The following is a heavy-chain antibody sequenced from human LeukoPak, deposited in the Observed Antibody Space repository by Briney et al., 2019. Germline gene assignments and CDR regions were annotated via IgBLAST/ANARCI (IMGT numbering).Heavy chain of an antibody. J-gene: IGHJ4*02. Sequence: ASVKVSCKASGYTFTSYDINWVRQATGQGLEWMGWINPNSGGTNYAQKFQGRVTMTRDTSISTAYMELSRLRSDDTAVYYCAREGDYDPFGPFDYWGQGTLVTVSS. V-gene: IGHV1-2*02. CDR2: INPNSGGT. D-gene: IGHD4-17*01. CDR3: AREGDYDPFGPFDY. CDR1: GYTFTSYD.